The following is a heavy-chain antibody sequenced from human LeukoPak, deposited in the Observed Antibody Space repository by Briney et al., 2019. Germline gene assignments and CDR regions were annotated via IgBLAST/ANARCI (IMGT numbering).Heavy chain of an antibody. V-gene: IGHV3-72*01. CDR3: ARPARGDDAFDV. D-gene: IGHD6-25*01. CDR1: GATFSDQY. J-gene: IGHJ3*01. Sequence: GGSLRLSCTVSGATFSDQYIDWVRQAPGKGLEWVGRYRNKANGYTTENAASVKGRFAFSRDDSKNSVFLQMNSLKSEDTAVYYCARPARGDDAFDVWGQGTMVTVSS. CDR2: YRNKANGYTT.